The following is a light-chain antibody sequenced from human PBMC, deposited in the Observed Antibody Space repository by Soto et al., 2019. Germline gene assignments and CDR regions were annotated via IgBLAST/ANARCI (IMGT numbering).Light chain of an antibody. V-gene: IGKV1-39*01. J-gene: IGKJ5*01. CDR3: QQSYSPPPIP. CDR1: QSISSY. CDR2: AAS. Sequence: IQMTQSPSSLSASVGDRVTITCRASQSISSYLNWYQQKPGKAPKLLIYAASRLQSGVPTRFSGSGAGTDFSLTISSLQPEDFATYYCQQSYSPPPIPFGQGTRLEI.